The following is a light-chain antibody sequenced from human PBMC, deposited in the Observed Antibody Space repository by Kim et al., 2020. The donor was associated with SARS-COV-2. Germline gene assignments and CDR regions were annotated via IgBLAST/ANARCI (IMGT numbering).Light chain of an antibody. J-gene: IGLJ2*01. Sequence: GQSITISGTGTSSDVGGYKYVSWDQQHPGKAPKLMIYDVSNRPSGVSNRFSGSKSGNTASLTISGLQAEDEADYYCSSYTSSSTLVFGGGTQLTVL. CDR1: SSDVGGYKY. V-gene: IGLV2-14*03. CDR2: DVS. CDR3: SSYTSSSTLV.